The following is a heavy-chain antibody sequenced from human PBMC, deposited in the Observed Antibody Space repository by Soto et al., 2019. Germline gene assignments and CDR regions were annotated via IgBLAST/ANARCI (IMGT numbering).Heavy chain of an antibody. CDR1: GGSFSGYY. J-gene: IGHJ3*02. CDR2: INQSGST. D-gene: IGHD3-16*01. Sequence: SETLSLTCAVYGGSFSGYYWSWIRQPPGKGLEWIGEINQSGSTNYNPSLKSRVTISVDTSKNQFSLKLSSVTAADTAVYYCARRGANDAFDIWGQGTMVTVSS. CDR3: ARRGANDAFDI. V-gene: IGHV4-34*01.